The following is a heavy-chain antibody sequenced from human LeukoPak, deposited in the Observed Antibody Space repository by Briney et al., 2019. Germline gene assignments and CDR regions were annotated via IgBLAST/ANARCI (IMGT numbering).Heavy chain of an antibody. J-gene: IGHJ5*02. D-gene: IGHD6-13*01. CDR1: GFTFSSYS. CDR3: ARVVRVAAAGITYNWFDP. Sequence: PGGSLRLSCAASGFTFSSYSMNWVRQAPGKGLEWVSSISSSSSYIYYADSVKGRFTISRDNAKNSLYLQMNSLRAEDTAVYYCARVVRVAAAGITYNWFDPWGQGTLVTVSS. CDR2: ISSSSSYI. V-gene: IGHV3-21*01.